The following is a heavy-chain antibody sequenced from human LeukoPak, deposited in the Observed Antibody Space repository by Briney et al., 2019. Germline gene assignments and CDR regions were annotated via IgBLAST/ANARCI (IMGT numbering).Heavy chain of an antibody. Sequence: ASVKVSCKASGYTFTTYDINWVRQATGQGLEWMGWMNPNSGNTGYAQRFQGRVTMTRDTSTSTVYMELSSLRSDDTAVYYCARTAARRFDYWGRGTLVTVSS. V-gene: IGHV1-8*01. CDR1: GYTFTTYD. D-gene: IGHD6-6*01. J-gene: IGHJ4*02. CDR3: ARTAARRFDY. CDR2: MNPNSGNT.